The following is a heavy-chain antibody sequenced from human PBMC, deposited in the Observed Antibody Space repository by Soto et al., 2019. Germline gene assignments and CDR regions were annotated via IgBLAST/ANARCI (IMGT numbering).Heavy chain of an antibody. D-gene: IGHD6-19*01. Sequence: SETLSLTCTVSGGSISSYYWSWIRQPAGKGLEWIGRIYTSGSTNYNPSLKSRVTMSVDTSKNQFSLKLSSVTAADTAVYYCARGYSSGWYFWFDPWGQGTLVTVS. CDR1: GGSISSYY. V-gene: IGHV4-4*07. CDR3: ARGYSSGWYFWFDP. J-gene: IGHJ5*02. CDR2: IYTSGST.